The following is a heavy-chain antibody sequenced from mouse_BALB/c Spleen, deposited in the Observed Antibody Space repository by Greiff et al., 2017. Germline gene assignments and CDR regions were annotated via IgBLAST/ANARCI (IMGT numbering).Heavy chain of an antibody. Sequence: LVKTGASVKISCKASGYSFTGYYMHWVKQSHGKSLEWIGYISCYNGATSYNQKFKGKATFTVDTSSSTAYMQFNSLTSEDSAVYYCARDYYGLGAWFAYWGQGTLGTVSA. J-gene: IGHJ3*01. V-gene: IGHV1S34*01. CDR1: GYSFTGYY. D-gene: IGHD2-2*01. CDR2: ISCYNGAT. CDR3: ARDYYGLGAWFAY.